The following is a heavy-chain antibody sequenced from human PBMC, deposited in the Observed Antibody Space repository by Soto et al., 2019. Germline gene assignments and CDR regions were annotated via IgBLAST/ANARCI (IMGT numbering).Heavy chain of an antibody. CDR1: GGSFSGYY. Sequence: LSLTCAVYGGSFSGYYWSWIRQPPGKGLEWIGEINHSGSTNYNPSLKSRVTISVDTSKNQFSLKLSSVTAADTAVYYCARGGSGYYYENYFDYWGQGTLVTVSS. J-gene: IGHJ4*02. CDR2: INHSGST. CDR3: ARGGSGYYYENYFDY. V-gene: IGHV4-34*01. D-gene: IGHD3-22*01.